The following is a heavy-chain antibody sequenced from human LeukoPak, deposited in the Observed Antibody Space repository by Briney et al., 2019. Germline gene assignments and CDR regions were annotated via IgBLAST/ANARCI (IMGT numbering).Heavy chain of an antibody. CDR2: IYYSGST. Sequence: SETLSLTCTVSGGSISSSSYYWGWIRQPPGKGLEWIGSIYYSGSTYYNPSLKSRVTISVDTSKNQFSLKLSSVTAADTAVYYCARVTSYYYDSSGYFYYYMDVWGKGTTVTVSS. J-gene: IGHJ6*03. CDR1: GGSISSSSYY. CDR3: ARVTSYYYDSSGYFYYYMDV. V-gene: IGHV4-39*07. D-gene: IGHD3-22*01.